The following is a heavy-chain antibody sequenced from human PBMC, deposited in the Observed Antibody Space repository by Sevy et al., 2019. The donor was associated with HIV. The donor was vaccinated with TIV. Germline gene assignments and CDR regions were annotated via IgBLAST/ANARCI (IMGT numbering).Heavy chain of an antibody. V-gene: IGHV3-30-3*01. J-gene: IGHJ5*02. CDR3: ARELDDDSSGYYYDWFDP. CDR2: ISYDGSIK. Sequence: GGSLRLSCAASGFTFSSYAMHWVRQAPGKGLEWVAVISYDGSIKYYADSVKGRFTISRDNSKNTLYLQMNSRRAEDTAVYYCARELDDDSSGYYYDWFDPWGQGTLVTVSS. D-gene: IGHD3-22*01. CDR1: GFTFSSYA.